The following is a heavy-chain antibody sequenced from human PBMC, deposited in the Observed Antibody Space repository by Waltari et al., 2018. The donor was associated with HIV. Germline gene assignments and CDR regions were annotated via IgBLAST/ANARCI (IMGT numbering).Heavy chain of an antibody. D-gene: IGHD3-22*01. Sequence: QVPLGQSGAEVKKPGASVQVCCKASGYTFTSYDTNWVRRATGQGLEWMGWMNPNSGNTGYAQKFQGRVTMTRNTSISTAYMELSSLRSEDTAVYYCASGSYYDSSGLNWFDPWGQGTLVTVSS. V-gene: IGHV1-8*01. CDR1: GYTFTSYD. CDR3: ASGSYYDSSGLNWFDP. J-gene: IGHJ5*02. CDR2: MNPNSGNT.